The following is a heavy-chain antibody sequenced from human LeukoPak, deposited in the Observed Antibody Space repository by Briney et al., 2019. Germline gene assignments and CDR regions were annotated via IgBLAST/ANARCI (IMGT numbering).Heavy chain of an antibody. CDR2: INHSGST. CDR3: ARAYDFWSGSPFWFDP. J-gene: IGHJ5*02. Sequence: SETLSLTCAVYGGSFSGYYWSWIRQPPGKGLEWIGEINHSGSTNYNPSLKSRATISVDTSKNQFSLKLSSVTAADTAVYYCARAYDFWSGSPFWFDPWGQGTLVTVSS. CDR1: GGSFSGYY. D-gene: IGHD3-3*01. V-gene: IGHV4-34*01.